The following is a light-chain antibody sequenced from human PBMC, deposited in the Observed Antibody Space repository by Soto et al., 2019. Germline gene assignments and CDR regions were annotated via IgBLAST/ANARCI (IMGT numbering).Light chain of an antibody. Sequence: IVMTQSPDSLAVSLREMVTTNCKSSQSILYSGNNKNYLAWYQLKPGQPPKLVIYWASSRESGVPDLFSGSWDGTDFTLAISSLQAEDGAFYYCQQCYSPWTCGQGTKVEMK. V-gene: IGKV4-1*01. CDR3: QQCYSPWT. CDR2: WAS. J-gene: IGKJ1*01. CDR1: QSILYSGNNKNY.